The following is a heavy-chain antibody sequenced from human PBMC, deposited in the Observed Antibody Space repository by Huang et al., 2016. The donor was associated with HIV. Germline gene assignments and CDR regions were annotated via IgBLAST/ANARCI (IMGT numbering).Heavy chain of an antibody. V-gene: IGHV1-18*01. CDR3: ARSGFGVVITTTLDYYYMDV. D-gene: IGHD3-3*01. CDR1: NYNFGSHG. CDR2: ISVYNGDT. Sequence: QVQLVQSGAEVKKPGASVKVSCEASNYNFGSHGISWVRQAPGQGLEWRGWISVYNGDTKYEKKFQGRGTMTRETSTRTAYMELTSLRFDDTAVYYCARSGFGVVITTTLDYYYMDVWGTGTTVTVSS. J-gene: IGHJ6*03.